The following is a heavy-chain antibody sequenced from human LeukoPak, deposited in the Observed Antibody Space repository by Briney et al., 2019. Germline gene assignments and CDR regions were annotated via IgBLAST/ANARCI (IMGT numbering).Heavy chain of an antibody. V-gene: IGHV3-73*01. J-gene: IGHJ4*02. CDR3: TRHQGAGGSGVDY. CDR2: IRSKANSYAT. D-gene: IGHD2-15*01. Sequence: QSGGSLRLSCAASGFTFSGSAMHWVRQASGKGLEWVGRIRSKANSYATAYAASVKGRFTISRDDSNNMAYLQLNSLETDDTAVYYCTRHQGAGGSGVDYWAREPWSPSPQ. CDR1: GFTFSGSA.